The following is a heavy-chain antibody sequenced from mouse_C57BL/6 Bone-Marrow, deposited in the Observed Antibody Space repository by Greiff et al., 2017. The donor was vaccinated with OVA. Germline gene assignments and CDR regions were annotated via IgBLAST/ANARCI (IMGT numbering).Heavy chain of an antibody. D-gene: IGHD2-13*01. CDR2: IDPNSGGT. V-gene: IGHV1-72*01. Sequence: VQLQQPGAELVKPGASVKLSCKASGYTFTSYWMHWVKQRPGRGLEWIGWIDPNSGGTKYNEKFKSKATLTVDKPSSTAYMQLSSLTSEDSAVYCCARDGDVGAMDYWGQGTSVTVSS. CDR1: GYTFTSYW. CDR3: ARDGDVGAMDY. J-gene: IGHJ4*01.